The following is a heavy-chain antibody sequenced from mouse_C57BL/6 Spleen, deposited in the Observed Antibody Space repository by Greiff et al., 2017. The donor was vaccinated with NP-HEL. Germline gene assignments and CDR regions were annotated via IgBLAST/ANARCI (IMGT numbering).Heavy chain of an antibody. CDR3: ASYDYDVGYAMDY. V-gene: IGHV2-2*01. CDR2: IWSGGST. J-gene: IGHJ4*01. CDR1: GFSLTSYG. D-gene: IGHD2-4*01. Sequence: VQLVESGPGLVQPSQSLSITCTVSGFSLTSYGVHWVRQSPGKGLEWLGVIWSGGSTDYNAAFISRLSISKDNSKSQVFFKMNSLQADDTAIYYWASYDYDVGYAMDYWGQGTSVTVSS.